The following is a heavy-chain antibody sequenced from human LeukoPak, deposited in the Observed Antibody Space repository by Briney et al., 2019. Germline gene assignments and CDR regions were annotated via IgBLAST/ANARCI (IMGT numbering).Heavy chain of an antibody. J-gene: IGHJ4*02. V-gene: IGHV4-30-2*01. CDR2: IYHSGST. CDR3: ARDPGYSSSWYYFDY. Sequence: PSETLSLTCTVSGGSISSGGYYWSWIRQPPGKGLEWIGYIYHSGSTYYNPSLKSRVTISVDRSKNQFSLKLSSVTAADTAVYYCARDPGYSSSWYYFDYWGQGTLVTVSS. D-gene: IGHD6-13*01. CDR1: GGSISSGGYY.